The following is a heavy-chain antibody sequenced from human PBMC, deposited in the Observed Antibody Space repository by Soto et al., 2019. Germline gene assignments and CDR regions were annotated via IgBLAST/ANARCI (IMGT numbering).Heavy chain of an antibody. Sequence: ASVKVSCKASGYTFTGYHVHWVRQAPGQGLEWMGWINTNTGGINYAQKFQGWVTMTRDTSINTAYVELSRLRSDDTAVYYCARWVGASNWFDPWGQGTLVTVSS. CDR3: ARWVGASNWFDP. V-gene: IGHV1-2*04. D-gene: IGHD1-26*01. CDR1: GYTFTGYH. J-gene: IGHJ5*02. CDR2: INTNTGGI.